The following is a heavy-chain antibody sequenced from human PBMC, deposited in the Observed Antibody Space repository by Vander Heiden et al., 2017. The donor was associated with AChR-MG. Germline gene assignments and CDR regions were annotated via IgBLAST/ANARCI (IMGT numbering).Heavy chain of an antibody. V-gene: IGHV3-30*18. CDR1: GFTFSSYG. CDR2: ISYDGSNK. J-gene: IGHJ4*02. Sequence: QVQLVESGGGVVQPGRSLRLSCAASGFTFSSYGMHWVRQAPGKGLEWVAVISYDGSNKYYADSLKGRFTISRDNSKNTLYLQMNSLRAEDTAVYYCAKDSEAFDWLLGYWGQGTLVTVSS. D-gene: IGHD3-9*01. CDR3: AKDSEAFDWLLGY.